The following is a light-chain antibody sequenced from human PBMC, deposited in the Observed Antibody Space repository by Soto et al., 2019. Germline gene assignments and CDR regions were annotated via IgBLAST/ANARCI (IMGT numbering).Light chain of an antibody. CDR3: QQYGTSIT. J-gene: IGKJ5*01. CDR1: QSVSSSY. CDR2: GAS. Sequence: EILFTQSPGTLSLSPGERGTISCRASQSVSSSYLAWYQQKPGQAPRLLIYGASSRATGIPDRLSGSGSGTVFTLTIRRLEPEDSAVYYCQQYGTSITFGQGTRLEIK. V-gene: IGKV3-20*01.